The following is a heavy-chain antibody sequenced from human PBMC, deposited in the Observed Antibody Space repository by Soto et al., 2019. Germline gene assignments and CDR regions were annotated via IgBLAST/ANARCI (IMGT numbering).Heavy chain of an antibody. D-gene: IGHD3-22*01. CDR2: ISWNTGSI. CDR1: GFTFDDYA. CDR3: AKGLGKHFDY. Sequence: EVQLVESGGGLVQPGMSLRLSCAASGFTFDDYAMHWVRQAPGKGLEWVSGISWNTGSIGYADSVKGRFTISRDNAKNALYLKMNSLRAEDTALYYCAKGLGKHFDYWGQGTLVTVSS. J-gene: IGHJ4*02. V-gene: IGHV3-9*01.